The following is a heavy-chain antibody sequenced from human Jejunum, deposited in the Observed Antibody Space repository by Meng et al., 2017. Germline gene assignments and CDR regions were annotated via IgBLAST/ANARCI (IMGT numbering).Heavy chain of an antibody. V-gene: IGHV4-39*01. J-gene: IGHJ5*02. CDR1: GGSISGGDYY. D-gene: IGHD2-21*02. Sequence: QVQLQQWGAGLLKPSETLSLTCSVSGGSISGGDYYWGWIRQPPGKGMEWIGSVYYTGRTFYNPSPKSRVTISLDTSKNQFSLNLRSVAAADTAVYYCARAKVTPMGYWFDPWGQGTLVTVSS. CDR3: ARAKVTPMGYWFDP. CDR2: VYYTGRT.